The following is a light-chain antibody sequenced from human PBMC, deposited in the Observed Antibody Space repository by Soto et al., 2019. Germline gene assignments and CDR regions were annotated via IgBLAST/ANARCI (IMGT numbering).Light chain of an antibody. CDR3: QQYGSAPYT. V-gene: IGKV3-20*01. CDR1: QSVGSSN. CDR2: GAS. J-gene: IGKJ2*01. Sequence: EIVLTQSPGTLSLSPGERATLSCRASQSVGSSNLAWYQKKRGQVPRLLIYGASSRASGIPDRFSGSVSGTDFTLTISGVEPEDVAVFYCQQYGSAPYTFGQGTKLEIK.